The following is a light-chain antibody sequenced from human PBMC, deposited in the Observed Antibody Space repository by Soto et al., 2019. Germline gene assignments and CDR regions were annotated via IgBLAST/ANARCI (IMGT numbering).Light chain of an antibody. Sequence: EIVMTQPPDTLSVSPGDTATLSCRSSQNIHINLAWYQQKPVQAPTLLIYGVTARAPGVPARFSGSGSGTDFTLTIRSVQSGDFGVFYCQQYEGWPRTFGLGTKVEIQ. CDR2: GVT. J-gene: IGKJ2*01. CDR1: QNIHIN. V-gene: IGKV3-15*01. CDR3: QQYEGWPRT.